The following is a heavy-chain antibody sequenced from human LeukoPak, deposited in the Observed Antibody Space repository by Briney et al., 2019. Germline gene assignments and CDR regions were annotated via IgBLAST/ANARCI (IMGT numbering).Heavy chain of an antibody. CDR2: ITSSGSHI. CDR1: GFTFSNYR. Sequence: GGSLRLSCAASGFTFSNYRMNWVRQAPGRGLEWVSSITSSGSHIYYADSVKGRFTISRDNAKNSLYLQMNSLRAEGTAVYYCARDTDYYDSSGYYYYFDYWGQGTLVTVSS. D-gene: IGHD3-22*01. CDR3: ARDTDYYDSSGYYYYFDY. J-gene: IGHJ4*02. V-gene: IGHV3-21*01.